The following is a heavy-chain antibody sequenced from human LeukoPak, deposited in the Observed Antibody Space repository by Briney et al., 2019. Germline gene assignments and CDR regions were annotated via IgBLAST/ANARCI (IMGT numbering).Heavy chain of an antibody. Sequence: GSLRLSCAASGFTFSSYAMHWVRQAPGKGLEWVAVISYDGSNKYYADSVKGRFTISRDNSKNTLYLQMNSLRAEDTAVYYCARLYWNYGLAYWGQGTLVTVSS. CDR1: GFTFSSYA. V-gene: IGHV3-30*04. CDR2: ISYDGSNK. CDR3: ARLYWNYGLAY. J-gene: IGHJ4*02. D-gene: IGHD1-7*01.